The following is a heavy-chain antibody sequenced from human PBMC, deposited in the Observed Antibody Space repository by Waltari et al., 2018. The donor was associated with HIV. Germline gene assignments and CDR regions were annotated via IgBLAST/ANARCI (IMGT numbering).Heavy chain of an antibody. Sequence: EVQLLESGGALVQPGGSLRLSCSGSVFTFVSFAMSWVRQAPGKGLEWVSSISATGATTYYSESVKGRFTISRDNSKNTLSLQMNSLLVEDTAIYYCASHPVPYCGNRRCYGGFWGQGTLVTVSS. D-gene: IGHD2-21*01. CDR2: ISATGATT. CDR3: ASHPVPYCGNRRCYGGF. CDR1: VFTFVSFA. V-gene: IGHV3-23*01. J-gene: IGHJ4*02.